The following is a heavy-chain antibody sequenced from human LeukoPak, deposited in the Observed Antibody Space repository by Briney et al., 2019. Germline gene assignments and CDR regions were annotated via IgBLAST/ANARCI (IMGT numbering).Heavy chain of an antibody. D-gene: IGHD1-26*01. V-gene: IGHV3-23*01. CDR1: GFAFSDAW. CDR3: AKGGSTSGADY. Sequence: GGSLRLSCAASGFAFSDAWMNWVRQAPGKGLEWVSAISGSGSSTYYADSVKGRFTISRDNSKNTLYLQMNSLRAEDTAVYYCAKGGSTSGADYWGQGTLVTVSS. CDR2: ISGSGSST. J-gene: IGHJ4*02.